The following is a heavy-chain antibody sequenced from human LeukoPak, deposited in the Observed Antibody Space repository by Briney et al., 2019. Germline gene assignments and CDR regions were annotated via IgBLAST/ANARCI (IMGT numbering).Heavy chain of an antibody. Sequence: SETLSLTCSVSGGSISNNNWWSWVRQSPGKGLEWIGNIYHSGTTHYNPSLKSRATISVDKSKNQFSLKLNSVTAADAAVYYCAIKPPSGWFGTGWLDPWGQGTLVTVSS. CDR3: AIKPPSGWFGTGWLDP. CDR2: IYHSGTT. D-gene: IGHD3-10*01. V-gene: IGHV4-4*02. CDR1: GGSISNNNW. J-gene: IGHJ5*02.